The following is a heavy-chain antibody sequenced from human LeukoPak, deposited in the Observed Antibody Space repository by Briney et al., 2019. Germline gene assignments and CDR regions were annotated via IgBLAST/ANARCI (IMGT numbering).Heavy chain of an antibody. CDR2: IYYSGST. V-gene: IGHV4-39*01. Sequence: SETLSLTCTVSGDSISSSSYYWGWIRQPPGKGLEWIGSIYYSGSTYYNPSLKSRVTISVDTSKNQFSLKLSSVTAADTAVYYCARPPHSSSSAWGQGTLVTVSS. D-gene: IGHD6-6*01. CDR3: ARPPHSSSSA. CDR1: GDSISSSSYY. J-gene: IGHJ5*02.